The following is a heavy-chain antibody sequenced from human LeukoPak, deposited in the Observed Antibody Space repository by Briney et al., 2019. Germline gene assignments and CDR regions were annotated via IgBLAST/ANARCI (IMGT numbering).Heavy chain of an antibody. CDR3: AGPSRVDYYYYYMDV. CDR2: ISSSGSTI. CDR1: GVTFNFNDYY. J-gene: IGHJ6*03. V-gene: IGHV3-11*04. Sequence: PGGSLRLSCVASGVTFNFNDYYMSWIRQAPGKGLEWISYISSSGSTIYYADSVKGRFTISRDNAKNSLYLQMNSLRAEDTAVYYCAGPSRVDYYYYYMDVWGKGTTVTVSS.